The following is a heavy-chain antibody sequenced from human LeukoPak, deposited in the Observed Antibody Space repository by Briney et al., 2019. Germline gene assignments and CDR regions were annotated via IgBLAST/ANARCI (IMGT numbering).Heavy chain of an antibody. CDR2: INPTGSST. D-gene: IGHD3-22*01. V-gene: IGHV1-46*01. J-gene: IGHJ5*01. Sequence: GASVKVSCKTSGYTFTSYYMHWVRQAPGQGLEWMGVINPTGSSTNYAEKFQGRVTMTRDTSTSTAYMELSSLRSEDTAVYYCAVDPYYYDSGWFDFWGQGTLVTVSS. CDR1: GYTFTSYY. CDR3: AVDPYYYDSGWFDF.